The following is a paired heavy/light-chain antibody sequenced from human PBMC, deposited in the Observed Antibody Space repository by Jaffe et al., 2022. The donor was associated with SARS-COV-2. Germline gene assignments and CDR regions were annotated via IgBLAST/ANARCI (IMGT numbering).Heavy chain of an antibody. V-gene: IGHV1-8*01. Sequence: QVQLVQSGAEVKRPGASVKVSCTVSGYTFTSYDINWVRQATGQGLEWMGYMSPTSGNTGYAQMFQGRVTMTRDTSISTAYMELSSLRSEDTAVYYCVRGEWELTYWGQGTLVTVSS. CDR3: VRGEWELTY. CDR2: MSPTSGNT. D-gene: IGHD1-26*01. CDR1: GYTFTSYD. J-gene: IGHJ4*02.
Light chain of an antibody. V-gene: IGLV10-54*04. Sequence: QAGLTQPPSVSKDLRQTATLTCTGNSNNVGYQGAAWLQQHQGHPPKLLSYRNNNRPSGISERFSASRSGNTASLTITGLQPEDEADYYCSAWDSSLRALVFGGGTKLTVL. J-gene: IGLJ3*02. CDR3: SAWDSSLRALV. CDR2: RNN. CDR1: SNNVGYQG.